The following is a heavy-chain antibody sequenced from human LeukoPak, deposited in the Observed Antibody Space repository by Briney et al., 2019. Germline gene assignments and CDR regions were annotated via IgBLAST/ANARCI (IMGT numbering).Heavy chain of an antibody. CDR3: ARNPQESGWFDP. D-gene: IGHD3-10*01. J-gene: IGHJ5*02. CDR2: MNPSSGYT. CDR1: GYTFTSYD. V-gene: IGHV1-8*01. Sequence: ASVKVSCKASGYTFTSYDINWVRQVPGQGLEWMGWMNPSSGYTGYAQKFEGRVTMTRDTSISAACLELTSLTSDDTAVYYCARNPQESGWFDPWGQGTQVIVSS.